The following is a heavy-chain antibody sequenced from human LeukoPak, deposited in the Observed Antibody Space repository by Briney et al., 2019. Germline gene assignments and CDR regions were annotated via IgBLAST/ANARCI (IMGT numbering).Heavy chain of an antibody. CDR3: ANRDYGGRPRL. Sequence: GGSLRLSCAASGFTFSSYAMSWVRQAPGKGLEWVSAISGSGDSTYYADSVKGRFTISRDNSKNTLYLQMNSLRAEDTAVYYCANRDYGGRPRLWGQGTLVTVSS. D-gene: IGHD4-23*01. J-gene: IGHJ4*02. V-gene: IGHV3-23*01. CDR2: ISGSGDST. CDR1: GFTFSSYA.